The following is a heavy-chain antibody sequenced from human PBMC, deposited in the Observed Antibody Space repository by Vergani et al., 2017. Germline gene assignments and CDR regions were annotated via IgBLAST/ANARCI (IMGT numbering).Heavy chain of an antibody. CDR2: IGKDGINT. Sequence: QVQLAESGGGRVQPWRSLRLSCAASGFSFSSHAIHWVRQAPGKGLEWVAYIGKDGINTRYRDAVKGRFTVSRDNSKDILYLQMDSLRSEDTALYYCAKYLRDSTDGLPDSWGPGTLVIVSS. CDR1: GFSFSSHA. J-gene: IGHJ4*02. D-gene: IGHD2-21*02. CDR3: AKYLRDSTDGLPDS. V-gene: IGHV3-30*02.